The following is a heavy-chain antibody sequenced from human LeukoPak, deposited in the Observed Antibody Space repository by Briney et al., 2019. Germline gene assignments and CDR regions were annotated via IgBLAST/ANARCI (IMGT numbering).Heavy chain of an antibody. CDR2: INPNSGGT. D-gene: IGHD1-7*01. Sequence: ASVKVSRKASGYTFTGYYMHWVRQAPGQGLEWMGRINPNSGGTNYAQKFQGRVTMTRDTSISTAYMELSRLRSDDTAVYYCARGTSEGRYYFDYWGQGTLVTVSS. CDR3: ARGTSEGRYYFDY. V-gene: IGHV1-2*06. CDR1: GYTFTGYY. J-gene: IGHJ4*02.